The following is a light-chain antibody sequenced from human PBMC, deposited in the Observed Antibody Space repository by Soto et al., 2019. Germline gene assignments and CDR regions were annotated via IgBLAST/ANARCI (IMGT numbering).Light chain of an antibody. CDR2: DVS. CDR3: SSYTTSNTRQIV. V-gene: IGLV2-14*03. CDR1: SNDVGGYNY. Sequence: QSVLTQPASVSGSPGQSITVSCTGTSNDVGGYNYVSWYQQHPGTAPKLMIYDVSNRPSGVSNRFSGSKSGNTASLTISGLQPEDEADYYCSSYTTSNTRQIVFGTGTKVTVL. J-gene: IGLJ1*01.